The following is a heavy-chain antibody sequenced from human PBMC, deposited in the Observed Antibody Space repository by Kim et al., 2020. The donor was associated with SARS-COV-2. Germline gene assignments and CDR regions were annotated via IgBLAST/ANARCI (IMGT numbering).Heavy chain of an antibody. V-gene: IGHV3-53*01. CDR3: ARGATPREPDY. D-gene: IGHD5-12*01. CDR2: IYSGGST. CDR1: GFTVSSNY. J-gene: IGHJ4*02. Sequence: GGSLRLSCAASGFTVSSNYMSWVRQAPGKGLEWVSVIYSGGSTYYADSVKGRFTISRDNSKNTLYLQMNSLRAEDTAVYYCARGATPREPDYWGQGTLVTVSS.